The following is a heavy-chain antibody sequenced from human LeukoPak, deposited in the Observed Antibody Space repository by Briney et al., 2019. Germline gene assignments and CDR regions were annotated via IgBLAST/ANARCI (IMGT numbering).Heavy chain of an antibody. V-gene: IGHV5-51*01. D-gene: IGHD6-19*01. CDR1: GYSFTSYW. CDR3: ARARLAVGIPGDY. Sequence: GESLKISCKGSGYSFTSYWIGWVRQMPGKGLEWMGIIYPGDSDTRYCPSFQGQVTISADKSISTAYLQWSSLKASDTAMYYCARARLAVGIPGDYWGQGTLVTVSS. J-gene: IGHJ4*02. CDR2: IYPGDSDT.